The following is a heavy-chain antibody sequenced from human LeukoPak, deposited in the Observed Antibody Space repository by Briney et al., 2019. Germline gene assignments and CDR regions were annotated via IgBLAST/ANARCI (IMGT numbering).Heavy chain of an antibody. V-gene: IGHV1-24*01. Sequence: ASVKVSCKVSGYTLTELSMHWVRQAPGKGLEWMGGFDPEDGETIYAQKFQGRVTMTEDTSTDTAYMELSSLRSEDTAVYHCATFVPLNFRPRYYDFWSGYFSFGFDYWGQGTLVTVSS. J-gene: IGHJ4*02. D-gene: IGHD3-3*01. CDR1: GYTLTELS. CDR3: ATFVPLNFRPRYYDFWSGYFSFGFDY. CDR2: FDPEDGET.